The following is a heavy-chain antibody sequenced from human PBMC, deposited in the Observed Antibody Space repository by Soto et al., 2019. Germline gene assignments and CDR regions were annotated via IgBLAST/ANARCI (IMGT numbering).Heavy chain of an antibody. J-gene: IGHJ5*02. V-gene: IGHV4-39*01. CDR1: GGSISSSSYY. D-gene: IGHD3-9*01. Sequence: PSETLSLTCTVSGGSISSSSYYWGWIRQPPGKGLEWIGSIYYSGSTYYNPSLKSRVTISVDTSKNQFSLKLSSVTAADTAVYYCAKTSGAYYDILTGYYNIGVKNWFDPWGQGTLVTVSS. CDR2: IYYSGST. CDR3: AKTSGAYYDILTGYYNIGVKNWFDP.